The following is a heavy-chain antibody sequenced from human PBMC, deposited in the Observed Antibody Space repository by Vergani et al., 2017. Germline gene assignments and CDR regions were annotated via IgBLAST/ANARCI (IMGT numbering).Heavy chain of an antibody. D-gene: IGHD5-12*01. CDR1: GFTFNHYA. CDR3: AKAKPRNSGYDYLYYYHAMDV. Sequence: EVQLLESGGDLVQPGGSLRLSCAASGFTFNHYAMNWVRQAPGKGLEWVSGISGSGGSTYYAGSVKGRFTISRDSSKNTLYLQMNSLSAGDTAVYFCAKAKPRNSGYDYLYYYHAMDVWGRETTVTVSS. V-gene: IGHV3-23*01. J-gene: IGHJ6*02. CDR2: ISGSGGST.